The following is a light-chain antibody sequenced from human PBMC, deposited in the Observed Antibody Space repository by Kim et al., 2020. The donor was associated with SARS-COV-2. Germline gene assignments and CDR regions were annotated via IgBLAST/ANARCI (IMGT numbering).Light chain of an antibody. Sequence: SVKLTCTLSSGHSSYAIAWHQQQPEKGPRYLMKLNSDGSHSKGDGILDRFSGSSSGAERYLTISSLQSEDEADYYCQTWGTGIRVFGTGSKVTVL. CDR2: LNSDGSH. J-gene: IGLJ1*01. CDR3: QTWGTGIRV. V-gene: IGLV4-69*01. CDR1: SGHSSYA.